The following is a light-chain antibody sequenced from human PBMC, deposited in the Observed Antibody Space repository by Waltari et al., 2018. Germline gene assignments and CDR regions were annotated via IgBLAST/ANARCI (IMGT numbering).Light chain of an antibody. J-gene: IGLJ1*01. V-gene: IGLV3-1*01. CDR1: KLGEKF. Sequence: SYELTQPSSVSVSPGETVSITCSGDKLGEKFVSWYQQRPGQSPVVVIYEDSKRPSGTPGSFSGSNSGNTATLTLSGTQAMDEADYYCQTWDSRNAVFGSATKVTVL. CDR3: QTWDSRNAV. CDR2: EDS.